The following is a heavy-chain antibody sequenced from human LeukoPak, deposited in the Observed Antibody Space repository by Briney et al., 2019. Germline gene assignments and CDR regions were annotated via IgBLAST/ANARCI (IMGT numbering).Heavy chain of an antibody. Sequence: PGRSLRLSCAASGFTFSSYAMHWVRQAPGKGLAWVAVISYDGSNKYYADSVKGRFTISRDNSKNTLYLQMNSLRAEDTAVYYCARDLGDYGYYYDSSGYSSRTSGFDYWGQGTLVTVSS. CDR1: GFTFSSYA. J-gene: IGHJ4*02. CDR2: ISYDGSNK. CDR3: ARDLGDYGYYYDSSGYSSRTSGFDY. D-gene: IGHD3-22*01. V-gene: IGHV3-30*01.